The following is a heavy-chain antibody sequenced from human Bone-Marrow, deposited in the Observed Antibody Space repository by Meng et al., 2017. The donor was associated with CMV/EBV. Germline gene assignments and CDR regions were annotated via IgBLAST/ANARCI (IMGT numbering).Heavy chain of an antibody. CDR3: AKEVQTIRITPQNHNFDY. V-gene: IGHV3-30*02. J-gene: IGHJ4*02. CDR2: IRYDGSNK. D-gene: IGHD1-14*01. CDR1: GFTFSSYG. Sequence: GGSLRLSCAASGFTFSSYGMHWVRQAPGKGLEWVAFIRYDGSNKYYADSVKGRFTISRDNSKNTLYLQMNSLRAEDTAVYYCAKEVQTIRITPQNHNFDYWGQGTLVTVSS.